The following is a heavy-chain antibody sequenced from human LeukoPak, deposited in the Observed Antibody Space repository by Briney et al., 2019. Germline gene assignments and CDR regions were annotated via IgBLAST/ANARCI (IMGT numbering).Heavy chain of an antibody. J-gene: IGHJ4*02. CDR1: GASISNSNCY. Sequence: SETLSLTCTVSGASISNSNCYWGWIRQPPGKGLEWIGEINHSGSTNYNPSLKSRVTISVDTSKNQFSLKLSSVTAADTAVYYCARTPGDCSSTSCNFDYWGQGTLVTVSS. D-gene: IGHD2-2*01. CDR3: ARTPGDCSSTSCNFDY. V-gene: IGHV4-39*07. CDR2: INHSGST.